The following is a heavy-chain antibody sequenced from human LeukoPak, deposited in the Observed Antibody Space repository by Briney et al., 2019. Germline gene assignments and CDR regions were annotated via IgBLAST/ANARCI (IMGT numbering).Heavy chain of an antibody. J-gene: IGHJ4*02. CDR1: GFTFDNYA. Sequence: QSGGSLRLSCAASGFTFDNYAIHWVRQAPGRGLQWVAVISRDGGNEYYADSVKGRFTISRDNSKNTLYLQMNSLRAEDTAVYYCATDHGFHYGAYFDYWGQGTLVTVSS. D-gene: IGHD4-17*01. V-gene: IGHV3-30-3*01. CDR2: ISRDGGNE. CDR3: ATDHGFHYGAYFDY.